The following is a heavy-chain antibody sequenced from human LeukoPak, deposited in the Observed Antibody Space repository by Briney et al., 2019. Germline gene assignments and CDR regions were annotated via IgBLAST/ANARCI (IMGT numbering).Heavy chain of an antibody. V-gene: IGHV3-23*01. Sequence: GGSLRLSCAASGFTFSSYAMSWVRQAPGKGLEWVSGIRGSGGSTYYADSVKGRFTISRDNSKNTLYLQMNSLRAEDTAVYYCAKDHRSTIVVVVDFDCWGQGTLVTVSS. CDR2: IRGSGGST. J-gene: IGHJ4*02. CDR1: GFTFSSYA. D-gene: IGHD3-22*01. CDR3: AKDHRSTIVVVVDFDC.